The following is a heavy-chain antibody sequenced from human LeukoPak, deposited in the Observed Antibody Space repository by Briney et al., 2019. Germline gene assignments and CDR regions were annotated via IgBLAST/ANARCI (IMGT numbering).Heavy chain of an antibody. D-gene: IGHD6-13*01. CDR3: AKDDSMHSSSWYAGDFDY. CDR1: GFTFSSYA. CDR2: ISGSGGST. Sequence: GGSLRLSCAASGFTFSSYAMSWVRQAPGKGLEWVSAISGSGGSTYYADSVKGRFTISRDNSKNTLYLQMNSLRAEDTAVYYCAKDDSMHSSSWYAGDFDYWGQGTLVTVSS. V-gene: IGHV3-23*01. J-gene: IGHJ4*02.